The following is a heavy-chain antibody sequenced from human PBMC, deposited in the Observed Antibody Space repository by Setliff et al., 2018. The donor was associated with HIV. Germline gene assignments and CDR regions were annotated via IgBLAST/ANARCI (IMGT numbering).Heavy chain of an antibody. J-gene: IGHJ1*01. V-gene: IGHV1-69*13. CDR1: GDTLTNYA. CDR2: IIPLFGTE. Sequence: WASVKVSCKAYGDTLTNYALSWVRQAPGQGLEWMGGIIPLFGTEDYAQKFQGRVTITADESTNTAYMELRSLTSDDTAVYYCARDQGVVTRACWHWGQGTLVTVSS. CDR3: ARDQGVVTRACWH. D-gene: IGHD2-21*02.